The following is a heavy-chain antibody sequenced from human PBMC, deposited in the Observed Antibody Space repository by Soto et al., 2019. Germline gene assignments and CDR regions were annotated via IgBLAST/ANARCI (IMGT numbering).Heavy chain of an antibody. D-gene: IGHD3-9*01. CDR1: GGSISSYY. CDR2: IYYSGST. Sequence: SETLSLTCTVSGGSISSYYWSWIRQPPGKGLEWIGYIYYSGSTNYNPSLKSRGTISVDTSKNQFSLKLSSVTAADTAVYYCARAPTKYDILTGYYSLIDKYNWFDPWGQGTLVTVSS. V-gene: IGHV4-59*01. J-gene: IGHJ5*02. CDR3: ARAPTKYDILTGYYSLIDKYNWFDP.